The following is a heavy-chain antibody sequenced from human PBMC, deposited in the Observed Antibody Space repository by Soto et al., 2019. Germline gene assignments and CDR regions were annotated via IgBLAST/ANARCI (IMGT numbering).Heavy chain of an antibody. D-gene: IGHD2-15*01. Sequence: QVQLVQSGAEVKKPGSSVKVSCKASGGTFSSYAITWVRQAPGQGLDWMGEIIPIFGATNFAQKFQRRVTITADKSTTSAYMELSSLTSEDTAVYYCARMGGSFLASWGQGTLVTVSS. J-gene: IGHJ5*01. CDR1: GGTFSSYA. V-gene: IGHV1-69*06. CDR2: IIPIFGAT. CDR3: ARMGGSFLAS.